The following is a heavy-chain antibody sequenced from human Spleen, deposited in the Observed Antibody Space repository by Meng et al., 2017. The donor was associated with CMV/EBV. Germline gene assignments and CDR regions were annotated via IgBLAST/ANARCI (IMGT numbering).Heavy chain of an antibody. CDR2: ISGSDGTT. Sequence: GGSLRLSCAASGFTFSSYAMSWVRQAPGKGLEWISTISGSDGTTDYADSVKGRFTVSRDNSKNTLYLQMNGLRTDDTAVYYCAIPIAVAGTHDYWGQGTLVTVSS. D-gene: IGHD6-19*01. J-gene: IGHJ4*02. CDR3: AIPIAVAGTHDY. CDR1: GFTFSSYA. V-gene: IGHV3-23*01.